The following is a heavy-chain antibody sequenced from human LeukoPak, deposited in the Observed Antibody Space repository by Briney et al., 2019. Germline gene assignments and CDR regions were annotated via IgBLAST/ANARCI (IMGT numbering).Heavy chain of an antibody. D-gene: IGHD2-8*01. CDR1: GGTFSSYA. V-gene: IGHV1-69*05. Sequence: SVKVSCKASGGTFSSYAISWVRQAPGQGLEWMGRIIPIFGTANYAQKFQGRVTITTDESTSTAYMELSSLRSEDTAVYYCARAQYCINGVCYYPLFDYWGQGTLVTVSS. CDR3: ARAQYCINGVCYYPLFDY. J-gene: IGHJ4*02. CDR2: IIPIFGTA.